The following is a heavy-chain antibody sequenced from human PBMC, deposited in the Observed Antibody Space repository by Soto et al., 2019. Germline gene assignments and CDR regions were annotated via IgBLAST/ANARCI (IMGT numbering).Heavy chain of an antibody. J-gene: IGHJ4*02. V-gene: IGHV1-18*01. CDR3: ARDPPPPYY. Sequence: QVQLVQSGAEVKKPGASVKVSCKASGYTFASYAISWIRQAPGQAPEWMGWISAYNGNTNYAQKLQGRVTMTTDPTTSTAYMELRSLGTDDTAVYYCARDPPPPYYWGQGTLVTVSS. CDR1: GYTFASYA. CDR2: ISAYNGNT.